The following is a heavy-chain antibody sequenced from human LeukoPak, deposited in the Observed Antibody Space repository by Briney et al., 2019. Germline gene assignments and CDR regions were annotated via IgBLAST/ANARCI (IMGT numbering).Heavy chain of an antibody. J-gene: IGHJ4*02. D-gene: IGHD5-18*01. V-gene: IGHV4-39*01. Sequence: PSETLSLTCTVSGGSLSSSSYYWGWIRQPPGKGLEWIGSIYYSGSAYYNPSLKSRVTISVDTSKNQFSLWLTSVTAADTAVYYCARHARPTGGHTYGPIDYCGQGTLVTVSP. CDR3: ARHARPTGGHTYGPIDY. CDR2: IYYSGSA. CDR1: GGSLSSSSYY.